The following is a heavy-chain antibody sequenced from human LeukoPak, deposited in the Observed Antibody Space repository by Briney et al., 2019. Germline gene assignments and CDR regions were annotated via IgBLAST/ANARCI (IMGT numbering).Heavy chain of an antibody. Sequence: ASVKVSCKASGYTFTSYGINWVRQATGQGLEWMGWMNPNSGNTGYAQKFQGRVTMTRNTSISTAYMELSSLRPEDTAVYYCATRGGYDRSGYYYWGQGTLVTVSS. CDR2: MNPNSGNT. CDR3: ATRGGYDRSGYYY. CDR1: GYTFTSYG. J-gene: IGHJ4*02. D-gene: IGHD3-22*01. V-gene: IGHV1-8*02.